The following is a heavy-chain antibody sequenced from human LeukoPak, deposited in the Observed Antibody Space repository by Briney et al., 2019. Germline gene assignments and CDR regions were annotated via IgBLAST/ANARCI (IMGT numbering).Heavy chain of an antibody. CDR1: GGSISRSSYY. CDR3: ARVVLAAICSFDP. CDR2: IYYSGST. Sequence: PSETLSLTCTVSGGSISRSSYYWGWIRQPPGKGLEWIGSIYYSGSTYYNPSLKSRVTISVDTSKNQFSLKLSSVTAADTAVYYCARVVLAAICSFDPWGQGTLVTVSS. D-gene: IGHD2-2*01. V-gene: IGHV4-39*07. J-gene: IGHJ5*02.